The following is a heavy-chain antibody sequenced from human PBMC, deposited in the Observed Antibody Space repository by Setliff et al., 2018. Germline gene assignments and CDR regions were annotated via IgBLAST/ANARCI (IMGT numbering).Heavy chain of an antibody. D-gene: IGHD2-21*02. V-gene: IGHV4-34*01. CDR3: ARDLGHGGDSDY. CDR1: GGSFSGYY. Sequence: PSETLSLTCAVYGGSFSGYYWSWIRQPPGKRLEWIGSIYYSGSTYYNPSLKSRLTISRDTSKNQVSLKLNSVTATDTAVYYCARDLGHGGDSDYWGQGILVTVSS. CDR2: IYYSGST. J-gene: IGHJ4*02.